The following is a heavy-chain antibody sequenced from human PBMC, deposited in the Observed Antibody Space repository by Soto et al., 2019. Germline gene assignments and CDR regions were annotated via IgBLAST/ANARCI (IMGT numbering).Heavy chain of an antibody. Sequence: QVQLQESGPGLVKPPETLYLTCTVSGGSVSSGDYYWSWIRQSPGKGLEWIGNIYYRGGTSYNPSLKTRPTISADTSKKQVSLRLSSVTAADTAVYYCARALGDYYDSGGYHQAYYFDYWGQGTLVTVSS. J-gene: IGHJ4*02. CDR3: ARALGDYYDSGGYHQAYYFDY. CDR1: GGSVSSGDYY. D-gene: IGHD3-22*01. CDR2: IYYRGGT. V-gene: IGHV4-61*08.